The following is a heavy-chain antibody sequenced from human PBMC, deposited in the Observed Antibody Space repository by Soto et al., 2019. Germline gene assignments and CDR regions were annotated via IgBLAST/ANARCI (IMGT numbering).Heavy chain of an antibody. V-gene: IGHV5-51*01. D-gene: IGHD3-3*01. J-gene: IGHJ6*02. Sequence: PGESLKISCEGVGYSFSNHWIAWVRQMPEKGLEWMGTIYPGDSDMRYSPSFRGQVTISVDKSINTAYLQWGSLKASDTAMYYCARHVSDFWSGYYPTDYYYGMDVWGQGTTVTVSS. CDR3: ARHVSDFWSGYYPTDYYYGMDV. CDR1: GYSFSNHW. CDR2: IYPGDSDM.